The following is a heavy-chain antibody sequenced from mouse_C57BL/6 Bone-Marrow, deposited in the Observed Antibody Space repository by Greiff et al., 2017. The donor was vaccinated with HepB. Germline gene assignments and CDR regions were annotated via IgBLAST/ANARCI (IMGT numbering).Heavy chain of an antibody. CDR2: IHPNSGST. D-gene: IGHD2-3*01. Sequence: VQLQQPGAELVKPGASVKLSCKASGYTFTSYWMPWVKQRPGQGLEWIGMIHPNSGSTNYNEKFKSKATLTVDKSSSTAYMQLSSLTSEDSAVYYCAFDGYYGYFDVWGTGTTVTVSS. J-gene: IGHJ1*03. CDR1: GYTFTSYW. V-gene: IGHV1-64*01. CDR3: AFDGYYGYFDV.